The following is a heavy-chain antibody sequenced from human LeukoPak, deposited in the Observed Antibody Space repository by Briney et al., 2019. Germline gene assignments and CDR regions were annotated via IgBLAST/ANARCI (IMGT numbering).Heavy chain of an antibody. V-gene: IGHV1-18*01. CDR3: ARETTDPYYYGSGTSDAFDI. D-gene: IGHD3-10*01. CDR1: GYTFTSYG. Sequence: ASVTVSCKASGYTFTSYGISWVRQAPGQGLERMGWISAYNGNTNYAQKLQGRVTMTTDTSTSTAYMELRSLRSDDTDLYYCARETTDPYYYGSGTSDAFDIWGQGTMVTVSS. CDR2: ISAYNGNT. J-gene: IGHJ3*02.